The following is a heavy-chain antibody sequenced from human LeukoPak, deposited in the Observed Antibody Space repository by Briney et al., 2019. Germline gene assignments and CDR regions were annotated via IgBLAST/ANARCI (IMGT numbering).Heavy chain of an antibody. CDR3: ANGDDYDY. V-gene: IGHV3-23*01. Sequence: GGSLRLSCAASGFTFSSYAMSWVRQAPGKGLEWVSGISGSAGRTYYADSVKGRFTISRDNSKNTLFLQMNSLRAEDTAVYYCANGDDYDYWGQGTLVTVSS. J-gene: IGHJ4*02. CDR2: ISGSAGRT. CDR1: GFTFSSYA. D-gene: IGHD4-11*01.